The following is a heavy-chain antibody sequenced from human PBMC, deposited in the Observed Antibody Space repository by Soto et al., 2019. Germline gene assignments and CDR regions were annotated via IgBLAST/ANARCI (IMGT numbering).Heavy chain of an antibody. J-gene: IGHJ4*02. D-gene: IGHD4-17*01. V-gene: IGHV3-30-3*02. CDR2: ISYDGSNK. CDR3: AKYPTVTTALYYFDY. CDR1: GFTFSSYA. Sequence: GGSLRLSCAASGFTFSSYAMHWVRQAPGKGLEWVAVISYDGSNKYYADSVKGRFTISRDNSKNTLYLQMNSLRAEDTSVYYCAKYPTVTTALYYFDYWGQGTLVTVSS.